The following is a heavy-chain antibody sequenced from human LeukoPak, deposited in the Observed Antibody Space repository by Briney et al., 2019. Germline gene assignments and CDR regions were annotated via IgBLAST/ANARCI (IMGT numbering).Heavy chain of an antibody. V-gene: IGHV4-59*01. CDR2: IYYSGST. D-gene: IGHD2-8*01. CDR1: GGSISTYY. CDR3: ARSGTKTNGFDY. Sequence: SETLSLTCTVSGGSISTYYWSWIRQPPGKGLEWIGYIYYSGSTNYSPSLQSRITISVDTSRNQFSLRLSSVTAADTAMYYCARSGTKTNGFDYWGQGTLVTVSS. J-gene: IGHJ4*02.